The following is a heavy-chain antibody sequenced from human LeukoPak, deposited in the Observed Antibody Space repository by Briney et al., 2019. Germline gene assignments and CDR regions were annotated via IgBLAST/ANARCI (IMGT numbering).Heavy chain of an antibody. CDR3: AKGPYYYDSSGYSDFDY. D-gene: IGHD3-22*01. V-gene: IGHV3-30*02. J-gene: IGHJ4*02. CDR2: IRYDGSNK. CDR1: GFTFSSYG. Sequence: GGSLRLSCAASGFTFSSYGMHWVRQAPGKGLEWVAFIRYDGSNKYYADSVKGRFTISRDNSKNTLYLQMNSLRAEDTAVYYCAKGPYYYDSSGYSDFDYWGQGTLVTVSS.